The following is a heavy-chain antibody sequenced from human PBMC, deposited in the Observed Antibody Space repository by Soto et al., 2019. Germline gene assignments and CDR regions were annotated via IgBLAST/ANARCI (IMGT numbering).Heavy chain of an antibody. V-gene: IGHV1-2*02. CDR3: ARGGGTTLAPLP. Sequence: ASVKISCKASGYTFTGYFIHWVRQAPRQGLEWVGYINPNSGATKYAPRFQGRVTMTSDTSIRKAYMDLSKLRSDDTAVYYCARGGGTTLAPLPWGPGTLVTVSS. CDR2: INPNSGAT. CDR1: GYTFTGYF. J-gene: IGHJ5*02. D-gene: IGHD1-1*01.